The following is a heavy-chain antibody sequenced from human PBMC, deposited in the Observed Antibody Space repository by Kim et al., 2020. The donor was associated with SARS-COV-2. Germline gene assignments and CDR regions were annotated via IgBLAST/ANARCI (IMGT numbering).Heavy chain of an antibody. J-gene: IGHJ5*02. D-gene: IGHD3-9*01. CDR3: ARGGSTYYDILTGYYVAGWFDL. CDR1: GFTFSSYS. Sequence: GGSLRLSCAASGFTFSSYSMNWVRQAPGKGLEWVSSISSSSSYIYYADSVKGRFTISRDNAKNSLYLQMNSLRAEDTAVYYCARGGSTYYDILTGYYVAGWFDLWGQGTLVTVSS. V-gene: IGHV3-21*01. CDR2: ISSSSSYI.